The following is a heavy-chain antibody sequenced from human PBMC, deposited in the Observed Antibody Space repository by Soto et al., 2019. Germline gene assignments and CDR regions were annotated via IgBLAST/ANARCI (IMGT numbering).Heavy chain of an antibody. CDR1: GFTFSSYA. V-gene: IGHV3-23*01. CDR3: AKGSAATMPSKYYYYGVDV. D-gene: IGHD2-2*01. Sequence: GGSLRLSCAASGFTFSSYAMSWVRQAPGKGLEWVSGISGSGGSTYYADSVKGRFTISRDNSKNTLYLQMNSLRAEDTAIYYCAKGSAATMPSKYYYYGVDVWGQGTTVTVSS. J-gene: IGHJ6*02. CDR2: ISGSGGST.